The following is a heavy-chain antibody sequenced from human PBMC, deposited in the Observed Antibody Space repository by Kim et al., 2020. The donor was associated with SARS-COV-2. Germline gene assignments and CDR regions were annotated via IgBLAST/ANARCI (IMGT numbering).Heavy chain of an antibody. D-gene: IGHD1-26*01. V-gene: IGHV5-51*01. Sequence: GESLKISCRGSGYSFTSYWIGWVRQMPGKGLEWMGIIYPGDSDTRYSPSFQGQVTISADKSISTAYLHWRSLKASDTAIYYCARQGGGSYWTNDAFDIWGQGTMVIVSS. CDR2: IYPGDSDT. CDR3: ARQGGGSYWTNDAFDI. J-gene: IGHJ3*02. CDR1: GYSFTSYW.